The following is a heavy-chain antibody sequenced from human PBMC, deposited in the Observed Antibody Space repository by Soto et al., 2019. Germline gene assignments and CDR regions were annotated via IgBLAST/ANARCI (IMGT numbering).Heavy chain of an antibody. J-gene: IGHJ6*02. D-gene: IGHD3-3*01. CDR1: GYTFTSYD. CDR3: ASMAYDFWSGYHSVDV. CDR2: MNPNSGNT. V-gene: IGHV1-8*01. Sequence: ASVKVSCKASGYTFTSYDINWVRQATGQGLEWMGWMNPNSGNTGYAQKFQGRVTMTRNTSISTAYMELSSLRSEDTAVYYCASMAYDFWSGYHSVDVWGQGTTVTAP.